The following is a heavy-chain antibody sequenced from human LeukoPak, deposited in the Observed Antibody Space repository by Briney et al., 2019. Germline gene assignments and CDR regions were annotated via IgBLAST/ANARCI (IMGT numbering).Heavy chain of an antibody. CDR3: ARDQIMSTFGGPSPGY. Sequence: ASVKVSCKASGGTFSNYAISWVRQAPGQGLEWMGWISAYNGNTNYAQKLQGRVTMTTDTSTSTAYMELRSLRSDDTAVYYCARDQIMSTFGGPSPGYWGQGTLVTVSS. V-gene: IGHV1-18*01. J-gene: IGHJ4*02. D-gene: IGHD3-16*01. CDR1: GGTFSNYA. CDR2: ISAYNGNT.